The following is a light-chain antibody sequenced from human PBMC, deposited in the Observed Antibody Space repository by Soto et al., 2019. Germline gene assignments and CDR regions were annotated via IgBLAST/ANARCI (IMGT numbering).Light chain of an antibody. Sequence: EIVLTQSPGTLSLSPGERATLACRASPSVNSNYLAWYQQKPGQVPRPLIYGASIRAAGVPDRLGGSGSGTDFTPSNSSLEPEAYALYYCQQYGTSPPYFGQGTKLVIK. CDR1: PSVNSNY. J-gene: IGKJ2*01. V-gene: IGKV3-20*01. CDR2: GAS. CDR3: QQYGTSPPY.